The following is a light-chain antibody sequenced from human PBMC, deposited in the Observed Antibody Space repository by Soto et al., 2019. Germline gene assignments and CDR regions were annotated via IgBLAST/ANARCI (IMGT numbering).Light chain of an antibody. CDR1: SSDVGGYNY. V-gene: IGLV2-14*01. Sequence: QSALTQPASVSGSPGQSIAISCTGTSSDVGGYNYVSWYQQHPGKAPKLMVYDVSNRPSGVSNRFSGSKSGNTASLTISGLQAEDEADHYCSSYTRSSTYVFGTGTKSPS. J-gene: IGLJ1*01. CDR3: SSYTRSSTYV. CDR2: DVS.